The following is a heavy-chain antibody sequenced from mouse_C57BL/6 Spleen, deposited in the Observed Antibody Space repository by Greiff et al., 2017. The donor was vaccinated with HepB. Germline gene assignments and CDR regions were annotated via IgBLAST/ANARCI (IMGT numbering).Heavy chain of an antibody. Sequence: QVQLKHPGAELVRPGTSVKLSCKASGYTFTSYWMHWVKQRPGQGLEWIGVIDPSDSYTNYNQKFKGKATLTVDTSSSTAYMQLSSLTSEDSAVYYCARSNWGYFDVWGTGTTVTVSS. CDR1: GYTFTSYW. V-gene: IGHV1-59*01. CDR2: IDPSDSYT. CDR3: ARSNWGYFDV. D-gene: IGHD4-1*02. J-gene: IGHJ1*03.